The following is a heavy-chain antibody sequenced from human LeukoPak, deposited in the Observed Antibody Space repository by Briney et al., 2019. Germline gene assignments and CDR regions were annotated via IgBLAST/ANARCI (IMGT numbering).Heavy chain of an antibody. CDR3: ARGGYSGYEFPFDY. J-gene: IGHJ4*02. Sequence: GASVKVSCKASGYTFTSYAMHWVRQAPGQRLEWMGWINAGNGNTKYSQEFQGRVTITRDTSASTAYMELSSLRSEDMAVYYCARGGYSGYEFPFDYWGQGTLVTVSS. V-gene: IGHV1-3*03. CDR2: INAGNGNT. CDR1: GYTFTSYA. D-gene: IGHD5-12*01.